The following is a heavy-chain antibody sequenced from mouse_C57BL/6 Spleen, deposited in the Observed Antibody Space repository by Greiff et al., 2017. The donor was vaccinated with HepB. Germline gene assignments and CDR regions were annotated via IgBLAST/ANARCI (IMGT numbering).Heavy chain of an antibody. V-gene: IGHV1-81*01. J-gene: IGHJ4*01. CDR3: AIYDGYLYAMDY. Sequence: QVQLKESGAELARPGASVKLSCKASGYTFTSYGISWVKQRTGQGLEWIGEIYPRSGNTYYNEKFKGKATLTADKSSSTAYMELRSLTSEDSAVYFCAIYDGYLYAMDYWGQGTSVTVSS. CDR2: IYPRSGNT. D-gene: IGHD2-3*01. CDR1: GYTFTSYG.